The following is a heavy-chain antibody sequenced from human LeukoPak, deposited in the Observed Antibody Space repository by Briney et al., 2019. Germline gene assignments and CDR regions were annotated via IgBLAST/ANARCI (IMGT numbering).Heavy chain of an antibody. CDR1: GYTFTSYY. J-gene: IGHJ3*02. D-gene: IGHD3-22*01. V-gene: IGHV1-46*01. CDR2: INPSGGST. CDR3: ARSAGYYDRSGYHDAFDI. Sequence: ASVKVSCKASGYTFTSYYMHWVRQAPGQGLEWMGIINPSGGSTSYAQKFQGRVTMTRDMSTSTVYMELSSLRSEDTAVYYCARSAGYYDRSGYHDAFDIWGQGTMVTVSS.